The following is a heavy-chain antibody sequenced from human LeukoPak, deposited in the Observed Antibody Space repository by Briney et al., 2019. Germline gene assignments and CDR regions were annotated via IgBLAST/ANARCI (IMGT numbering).Heavy chain of an antibody. V-gene: IGHV3-21*01. D-gene: IGHD3-10*01. J-gene: IGHJ4*02. CDR3: ARDRQSLLYDY. CDR1: GFTFSSYS. Sequence: PGGSLRLSCAASGFTFSSYSMNWVRQAPGKGLEWVSSISSSSSYIYYADSMKGRFTISRDNAKNSLYLQMNSLRAEDTAVYYCARDRQSLLYDYWGQGTLVTVSS. CDR2: ISSSSSYI.